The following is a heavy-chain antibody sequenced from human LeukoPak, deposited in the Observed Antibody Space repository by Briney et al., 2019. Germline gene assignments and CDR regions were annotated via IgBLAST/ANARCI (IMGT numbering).Heavy chain of an antibody. J-gene: IGHJ5*02. CDR1: GFTPSTYG. Sequence: GGSLRLSCAASGFTPSTYGMHWVRQAPGKGLEWVSIISHDGNSKQYAEFAKGRFTISRDNSKNQVYLQMKSLTTEDTAVYHCAKDLYGSDWYSYFDPWGEGGLVTVSS. CDR3: AKDLYGSDWYSYFDP. D-gene: IGHD6-19*01. V-gene: IGHV3-30*18. CDR2: ISHDGNSK.